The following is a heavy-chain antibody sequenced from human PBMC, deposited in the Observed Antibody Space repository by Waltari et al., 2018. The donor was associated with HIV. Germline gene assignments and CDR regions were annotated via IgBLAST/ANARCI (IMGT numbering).Heavy chain of an antibody. CDR1: VGPSTSVSNT. J-gene: IGHJ4*02. D-gene: IGHD3-16*02. Sequence: QVQLQESGPGLVSPSQTFPLTATVPVGPSTSVSNTGSWIRPPAGKGLEWIGRIYTSGRTNYSPSLKRRVTILVDTSKNQFSLKLSSVTAADTAVYYCARAYRPTDIDYWGQGTLVTVSS. CDR3: ARAYRPTDIDY. V-gene: IGHV4-61*02. CDR2: IYTSGRT.